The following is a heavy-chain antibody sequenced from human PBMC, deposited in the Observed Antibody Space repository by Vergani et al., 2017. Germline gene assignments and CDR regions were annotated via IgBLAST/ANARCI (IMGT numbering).Heavy chain of an antibody. V-gene: IGHV3-23*01. CDR3: AKESDSSSWYCPLAY. CDR1: GFTFSSYA. D-gene: IGHD6-13*01. Sequence: EVQLLESGGGLVQPGGSLRLSCAASGFTFSSYAMSWVRQAPGKGLDWVSAISVSGGSTYYADSVKGRFTISRDNSKHTLYLQMNSLRAEDTAVYYCAKESDSSSWYCPLAYWGQGTLVTVSS. CDR2: ISVSGGST. J-gene: IGHJ4*02.